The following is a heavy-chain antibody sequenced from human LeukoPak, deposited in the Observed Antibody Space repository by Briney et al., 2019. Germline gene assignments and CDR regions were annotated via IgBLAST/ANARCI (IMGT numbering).Heavy chain of an antibody. Sequence: PGGSLRLSCAASGFTFNLYTMNWVRQSPGKGLEWVSSISSSNSYIYYADSVKGRFTISRDNAKNSLYLQVSSLRAEDTAVYYCARGDGRGSYKDYYFDYWGQGTLVTVSS. D-gene: IGHD5-24*01. J-gene: IGHJ4*02. V-gene: IGHV3-21*01. CDR1: GFTFNLYT. CDR2: ISSSNSYI. CDR3: ARGDGRGSYKDYYFDY.